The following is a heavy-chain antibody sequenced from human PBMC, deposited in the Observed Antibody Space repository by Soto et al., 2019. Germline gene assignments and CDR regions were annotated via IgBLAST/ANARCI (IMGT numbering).Heavy chain of an antibody. CDR1: GYTFTSYY. D-gene: IGHD5-12*01. Sequence: ASVKVSCKASGYTFTSYYMHWVRQAPGQGLEWMGIINPSGGSTSYAQKFQGRVTMTRDTSTSTVYMELSSLRSEDTAVYYCARVGAPRYSGYVPFDYWGQGTLVTVSS. J-gene: IGHJ4*02. V-gene: IGHV1-46*01. CDR3: ARVGAPRYSGYVPFDY. CDR2: INPSGGST.